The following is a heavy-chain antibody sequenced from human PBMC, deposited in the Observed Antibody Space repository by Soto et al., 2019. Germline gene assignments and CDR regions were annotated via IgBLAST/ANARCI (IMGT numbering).Heavy chain of an antibody. CDR3: ATRSPAFDY. Sequence: TLSLTCAVSGGSISSGGYSWSWIRHHPGKGLEWIGYIYYSGSTYYNPSLKSRVTISVDTSKNQFSLRLSSVTAEDTALYYCATRSPAFDYWGQGTLVTVSS. CDR1: GGSISSGGYS. J-gene: IGHJ4*02. CDR2: IYYSGST. V-gene: IGHV4-31*11.